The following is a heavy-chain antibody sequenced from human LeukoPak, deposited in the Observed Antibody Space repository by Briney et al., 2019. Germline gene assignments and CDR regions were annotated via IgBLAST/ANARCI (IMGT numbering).Heavy chain of an antibody. Sequence: SETLSLTCAVYGGSFSGYYWSWIRQPPGKGLEWIGEINHSGSTNYNPSLKSRVTISVDKSKNQFSLKLSSVTAADTAVYYCARGGYDFWSGYSGYGMDVWGQGTTVTVSS. CDR1: GGSFSGYY. CDR3: ARGGYDFWSGYSGYGMDV. V-gene: IGHV4-34*01. J-gene: IGHJ6*02. CDR2: INHSGST. D-gene: IGHD3-3*01.